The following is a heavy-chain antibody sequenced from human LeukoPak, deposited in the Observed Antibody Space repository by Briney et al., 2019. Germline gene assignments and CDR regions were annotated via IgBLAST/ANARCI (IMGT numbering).Heavy chain of an antibody. D-gene: IGHD3-10*01. CDR2: IHYSGST. V-gene: IGHV4-39*01. J-gene: IGHJ4*02. CDR3: TRHFGSGRDDY. CDR1: GGSISSSNYY. Sequence: SETLSLTCTVSGGSISSSNYYWGWIRQPPGKGLEWIGSIHYSGSTYYNPSLKSRVTVSVDTSKNQFTVNLSSATAADTAVYYCTRHFGSGRDDYWGQGTLVTVSS.